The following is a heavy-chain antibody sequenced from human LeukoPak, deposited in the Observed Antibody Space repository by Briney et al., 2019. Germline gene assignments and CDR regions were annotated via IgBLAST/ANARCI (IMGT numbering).Heavy chain of an antibody. Sequence: KSSETLSLTCTVSGGSISSYYWSWIRQPPGKGLEWIGYIYCSGSTNYNPSLKSRVTISVDTSKNQFSLKLSSVTAADTAVYYCARDERGFDYWGQGTLVTVSS. J-gene: IGHJ4*02. CDR3: ARDERGFDY. V-gene: IGHV4-59*01. CDR2: IYCSGST. CDR1: GGSISSYY.